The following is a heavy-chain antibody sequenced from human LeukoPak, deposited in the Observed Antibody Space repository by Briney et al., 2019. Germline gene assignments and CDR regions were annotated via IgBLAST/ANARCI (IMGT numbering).Heavy chain of an antibody. CDR2: INPNSGGT. CDR3: ARGARIVVAGPEGSFDY. J-gene: IGHJ4*02. Sequence: ASVKVSCKASGYSITGYYIHWVRLAPGQGLQWMGWINPNSGGTHYAQKFQGRVTMTRDTSISTTYMELSRLTPDDTAVYYCARGARIVVAGPEGSFDYWGQGSLVTVSS. D-gene: IGHD6-19*01. CDR1: GYSITGYY. V-gene: IGHV1-2*02.